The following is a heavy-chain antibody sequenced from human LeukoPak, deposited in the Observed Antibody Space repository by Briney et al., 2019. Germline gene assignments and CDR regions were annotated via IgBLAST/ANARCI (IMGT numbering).Heavy chain of an antibody. CDR2: ISSGGST. V-gene: IGHV3-23*01. D-gene: IGHD3-22*01. CDR3: AKDVDDTSGYWRGDY. CDR1: GFTFSDYA. Sequence: PGGSLRLSCAASGFTFSDYAMNWVRQAPGKGLEWVSVISSGGSTYYADSVKGRFTISRDNSKNALFLQTNSLRAEDTAVYYCAKDVDDTSGYWRGDYWGQGNLVTVSS. J-gene: IGHJ4*02.